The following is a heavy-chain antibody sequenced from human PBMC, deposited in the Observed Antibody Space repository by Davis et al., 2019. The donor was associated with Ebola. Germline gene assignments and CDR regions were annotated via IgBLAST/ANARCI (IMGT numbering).Heavy chain of an antibody. V-gene: IGHV1-69*13. CDR1: GGTFSSYA. CDR3: AREVAVAGTVDY. Sequence: SVKVSCKASGGTFSSYAISWVRQAPGQGLEWMGGIIPIFGTANYAQKFQGRVTITADESTSTAYMELSSLRSEDTAVYYCAREVAVAGTVDYWGQGTLVTVSS. D-gene: IGHD6-19*01. J-gene: IGHJ4*02. CDR2: IIPIFGTA.